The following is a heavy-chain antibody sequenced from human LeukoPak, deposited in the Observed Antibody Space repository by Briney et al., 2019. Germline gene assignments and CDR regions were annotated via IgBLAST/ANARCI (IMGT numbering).Heavy chain of an antibody. CDR1: GFSFSSYE. CDR2: ISTSGFTI. J-gene: IGHJ3*02. V-gene: IGHV3-48*03. D-gene: IGHD3-22*01. Sequence: GGSLRLSCVASGFSFSSYEMNWVRQAPGKGLEWISYISTSGFTIYYVDSVMGRFTISRDNAKNSLYLQMNSLRAEDTAVYYYARDDTHYGSSGSFYDAFDIWGQGTMVTVSS. CDR3: ARDDTHYGSSGSFYDAFDI.